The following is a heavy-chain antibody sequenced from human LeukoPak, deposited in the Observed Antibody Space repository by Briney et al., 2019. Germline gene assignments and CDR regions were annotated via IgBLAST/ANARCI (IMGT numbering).Heavy chain of an antibody. J-gene: IGHJ5*02. CDR3: ATAYGYCSSTSCSTQWFDP. Sequence: ASVKVSCKASGYTFNSYYMHWVRQAPGQGLEWMGIINPSGGSTSYAQKFQGRVTMTRDTSTSTVYMELSSLRSEDTAVYYCATAYGYCSSTSCSTQWFDPWGQGTLVTVSS. V-gene: IGHV1-46*02. CDR2: INPSGGST. D-gene: IGHD2-2*01. CDR1: GYTFNSYY.